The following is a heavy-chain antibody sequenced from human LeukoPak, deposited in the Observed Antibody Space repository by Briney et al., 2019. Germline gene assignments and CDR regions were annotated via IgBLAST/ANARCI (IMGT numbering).Heavy chain of an antibody. CDR1: GFTFSTYA. J-gene: IGHJ4*02. V-gene: IGHV3-23*01. CDR3: AKGATTRSTVITYHFDN. CDR2: ISGSGVTT. Sequence: QSGGSLRLSCAASGFTFSTYAMSWVRQAPGKGLEWVSGISGSGVTTYYTDSVKGRFTISRDNAKNTLYLQIDTMRAEDTAVYYCAKGATTRSTVITYHFDNWGQATLVTVSS. D-gene: IGHD4-17*01.